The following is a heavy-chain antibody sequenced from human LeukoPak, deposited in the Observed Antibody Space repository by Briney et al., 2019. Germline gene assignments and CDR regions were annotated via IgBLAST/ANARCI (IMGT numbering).Heavy chain of an antibody. J-gene: IGHJ4*02. Sequence: GGSLRLSCAASGFTFNRRGMHSVRQAPGKGLELVAFIRYDGGETFYADFVKGRFTISRDNSKNTLSLQLNTLRPEDTALYYCAKDGDDCIDYWGPGTLVSVSS. CDR1: GFTFNRRG. D-gene: IGHD2-21*01. CDR2: IRYDGGET. CDR3: AKDGDDCIDY. V-gene: IGHV3-30*02.